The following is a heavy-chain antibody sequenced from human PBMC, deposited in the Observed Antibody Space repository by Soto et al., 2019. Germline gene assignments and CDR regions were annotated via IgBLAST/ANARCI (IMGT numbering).Heavy chain of an antibody. CDR1: GGSISSYY. J-gene: IGHJ4*02. V-gene: IGHV4-59*01. Sequence: SETLSLTCTVSGGSISSYYWSWIRQPPGKGLEWIGYIYYSGSTNYNPSLKSRVTISVDTSKNQFSLKLSSVTAADTAVYYCARSARIAAAGTGDFDYWGQGTMVTVYS. CDR2: IYYSGST. CDR3: ARSARIAAAGTGDFDY. D-gene: IGHD6-13*01.